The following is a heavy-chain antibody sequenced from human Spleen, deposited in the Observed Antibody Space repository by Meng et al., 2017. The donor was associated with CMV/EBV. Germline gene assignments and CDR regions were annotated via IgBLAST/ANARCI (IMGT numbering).Heavy chain of an antibody. CDR2: VYYSGSS. V-gene: IGHV4-59*01. Sequence: GSLRLSCTVSGGSINGYYWSWIRQPPGKGLEWIGYVYYSGSSNYNPSLGSRVTVSVDTSKNQLSLNLSSVTAADTAVYYCARDSPAGLPPYYYGADVWGQGTTVTVSS. CDR3: ARDSPAGLPPYYYGADV. D-gene: IGHD5-18*01. J-gene: IGHJ6*02. CDR1: GGSINGYY.